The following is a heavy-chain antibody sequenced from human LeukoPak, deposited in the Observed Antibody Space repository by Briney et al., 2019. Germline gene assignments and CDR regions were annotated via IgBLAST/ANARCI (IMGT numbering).Heavy chain of an antibody. CDR1: GYSISSGYY. D-gene: IGHD4-17*01. Sequence: SETLSLTCTVSGYSISSGYYWGWIRQPPGKGLEWIGSIYHSGSTYYNPSLKSRVTISVDTSKNQFSLKLSSVTAADTAVYYCARITVTTIDYWGQGTLVTVSS. J-gene: IGHJ4*02. CDR2: IYHSGST. V-gene: IGHV4-38-2*02. CDR3: ARITVTTIDY.